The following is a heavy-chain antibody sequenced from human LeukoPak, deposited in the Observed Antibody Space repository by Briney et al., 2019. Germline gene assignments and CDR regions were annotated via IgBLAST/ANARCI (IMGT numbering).Heavy chain of an antibody. Sequence: SETLSLTCTVSGGSISSSSYYWGWIRQPPGKGLEWIGSIYYSGSTYSNPSLKSRVTISVDTSKNQFSLKLSSVTAADTAVYYCARDRGSYYLLFDYWGQGTLVTVSS. CDR2: IYYSGST. CDR3: ARDRGSYYLLFDY. CDR1: GGSISSSSYY. D-gene: IGHD3-10*01. J-gene: IGHJ4*02. V-gene: IGHV4-39*07.